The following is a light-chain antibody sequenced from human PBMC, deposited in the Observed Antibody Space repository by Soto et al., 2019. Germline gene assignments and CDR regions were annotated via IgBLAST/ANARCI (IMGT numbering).Light chain of an antibody. V-gene: IGKV1D-8*01. CDR2: AAS. J-gene: IGKJ1*01. CDR3: QLSAILPCT. CDR1: QDISSY. Sequence: MSQSPPTPSLSLHATVPITCRMSQDISSYLDWYQQKPGKAPELLIYAASTLQSGVPSRFSGSGSGSDFTLTISGLQSEDFTTYYCQLSAILPCTFGEGTKV.